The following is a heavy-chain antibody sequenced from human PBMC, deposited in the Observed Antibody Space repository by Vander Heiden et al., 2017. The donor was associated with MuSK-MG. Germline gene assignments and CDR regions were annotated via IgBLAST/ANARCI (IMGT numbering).Heavy chain of an antibody. Sequence: EVQLVESGGGLVTPGGSLRLSCAASGFTFSSYCMNWVRQAPGKGLEWVSSISSSSDYIYYADSVKGRFTISRDNAKNSLYLQMNSLRAEDTAVYYCARSATISNWFDPWGQGTLVTVSS. D-gene: IGHD5-12*01. CDR2: ISSSSDYI. J-gene: IGHJ5*02. CDR3: ARSATISNWFDP. CDR1: GFTFSSYC. V-gene: IGHV3-21*01.